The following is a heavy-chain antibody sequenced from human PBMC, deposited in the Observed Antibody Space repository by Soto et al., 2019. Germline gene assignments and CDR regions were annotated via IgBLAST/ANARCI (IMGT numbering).Heavy chain of an antibody. CDR2: IYYSGRT. CDR3: ARDLGGSYLTHYYYFGMDV. V-gene: IGHV4-31*03. J-gene: IGHJ6*02. Sequence: PSETLSLTCTVSGGSISSGGYYWSWIRQHPGKGLEWIGYIYYSGRTYYNPSLKSRVTISVDTSKNQFSLKLSSVTAADTAVYYCARDLGGSYLTHYYYFGMDVWGQGTTVTVSS. CDR1: GGSISSGGYY. D-gene: IGHD1-26*01.